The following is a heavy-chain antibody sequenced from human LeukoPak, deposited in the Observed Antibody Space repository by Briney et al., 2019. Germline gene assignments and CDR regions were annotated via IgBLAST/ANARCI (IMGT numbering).Heavy chain of an antibody. J-gene: IGHJ4*02. CDR1: GFSFSEFW. D-gene: IGHD2-2*01. CDR2: INHSGST. CDR3: ARADCSSTSCQGDY. Sequence: KPGGSLRLSCATSGFSFSEFWMSWVRQAPGKGLEWIGEINHSGSTNYNPSLKSRVTISVDTSKNQFSLKLSSVTAADTAVYYCARADCSSTSCQGDYWGQGTLVTVSS. V-gene: IGHV4-34*01.